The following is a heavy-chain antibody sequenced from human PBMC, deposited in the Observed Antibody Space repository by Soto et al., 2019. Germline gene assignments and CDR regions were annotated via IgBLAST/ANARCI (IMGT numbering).Heavy chain of an antibody. CDR1: GGSISSSSYY. D-gene: IGHD6-19*01. Sequence: SETLSLTCTVSGGSISSSSYYWGWIRQPPGKGLEWIGSIYYSGSTYYNPSLKSRVTISVDTSKNQFSLKLSSVTAADTAVYYCASPLRPLAVADRYYYYGMDVWGQGTTVTVSS. V-gene: IGHV4-39*01. J-gene: IGHJ6*02. CDR2: IYYSGST. CDR3: ASPLRPLAVADRYYYYGMDV.